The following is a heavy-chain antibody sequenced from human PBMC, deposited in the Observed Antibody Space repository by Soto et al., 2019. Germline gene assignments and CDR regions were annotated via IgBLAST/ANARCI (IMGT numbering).Heavy chain of an antibody. Sequence: QVQLQESGPGLVKPSETLSLTCTVSDGSIGSDYWSWIRQPPGKGLEWLGNIDYIGNTNYNPSLQRRVTMSIDTSKNRFSLKLASVTTADTAGYYCARMFDNYVSVNWFDPWGPGTLVTVSS. D-gene: IGHD3-10*02. CDR2: IDYIGNT. V-gene: IGHV4-59*01. CDR1: DGSIGSDY. J-gene: IGHJ5*02. CDR3: ARMFDNYVSVNWFDP.